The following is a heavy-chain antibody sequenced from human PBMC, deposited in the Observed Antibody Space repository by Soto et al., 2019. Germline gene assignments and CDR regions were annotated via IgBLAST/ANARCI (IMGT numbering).Heavy chain of an antibody. J-gene: IGHJ6*03. CDR2: IYPGDSDT. D-gene: IGHD3-10*01. CDR1: GYSFTSYW. Sequence: GESLKISCKGSGYSFTSYWIGWVRQMPGKGLEWMGIIYPGDSDTRYSPSFQGQVTISADKSISTAYLQWSSLKASDTAMYYCARSYGSGSYETNYYYYYYMDVWGKGTTVTVSS. CDR3: ARSYGSGSYETNYYYYYYMDV. V-gene: IGHV5-51*01.